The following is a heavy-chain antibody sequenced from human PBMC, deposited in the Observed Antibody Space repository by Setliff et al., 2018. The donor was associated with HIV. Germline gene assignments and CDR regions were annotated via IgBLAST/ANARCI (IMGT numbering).Heavy chain of an antibody. CDR3: AKHGGYSYGPTGYYFDY. V-gene: IGHV3-30*02. CDR2: IRYDGSNK. J-gene: IGHJ4*02. Sequence: GGSLRLSCAASGFIFSSYGMHWVRQAPGKGLEWVAFIRYDGSNKYYADSVKGRFTISRDNSKNTLYLQMNSLRAEDTAVYYCAKHGGYSYGPTGYYFDYWGQGTLVTVSS. D-gene: IGHD5-18*01. CDR1: GFIFSSYG.